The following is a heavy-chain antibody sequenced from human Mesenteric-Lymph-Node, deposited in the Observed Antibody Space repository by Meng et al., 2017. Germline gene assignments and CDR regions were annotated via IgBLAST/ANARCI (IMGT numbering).Heavy chain of an antibody. J-gene: IGHJ5*02. CDR1: GFTFSSYG. D-gene: IGHD1-7*01. Sequence: GGSLRLSCAASGFTFSSYGMHWVRQAPGKGLEWVAVIWYDGSNKYYADSVKGRFTISRDNSKNTLYLQMNSLRAEDTAVYYCASTSVGAWGLHGGNSYTWGQGTLVTVSS. CDR2: IWYDGSNK. V-gene: IGHV3-33*01. CDR3: ASTSVGAWGLHGGNSYT.